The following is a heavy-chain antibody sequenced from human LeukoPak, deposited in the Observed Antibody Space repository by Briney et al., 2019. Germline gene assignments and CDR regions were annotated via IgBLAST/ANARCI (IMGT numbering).Heavy chain of an antibody. D-gene: IGHD3-22*01. CDR1: GGSISSSAYH. Sequence: SETLSLTCTVSGGSISSSAYHWGWIRQPPGKGLEWIGTINYGGNTYYNLSLKSRVIIFLDTSKNQFSLKLSSVTAADTAVYYCASSSGYSFWFDPWGQGTLVTVSS. V-gene: IGHV4-39*01. CDR3: ASSSGYSFWFDP. CDR2: INYGGNT. J-gene: IGHJ5*02.